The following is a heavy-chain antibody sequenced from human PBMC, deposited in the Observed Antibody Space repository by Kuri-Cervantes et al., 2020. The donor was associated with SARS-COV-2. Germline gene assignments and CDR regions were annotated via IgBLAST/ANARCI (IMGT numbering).Heavy chain of an antibody. CDR3: ARVQGVFHLSSGLFAAA. J-gene: IGHJ5*02. Sequence: GGSLRLSCAASGFTFSSYWMSWVRQAPGKGLEWVANIKQDGSEKYYVDSVKGRFTISRDNAKNTLYLQMNSLRAEDTAIYYCARVQGVFHLSSGLFAAAWGQGNPVHGAS. V-gene: IGHV3-7*01. CDR1: GFTFSSYW. CDR2: IKQDGSEK. D-gene: IGHD3-3*01.